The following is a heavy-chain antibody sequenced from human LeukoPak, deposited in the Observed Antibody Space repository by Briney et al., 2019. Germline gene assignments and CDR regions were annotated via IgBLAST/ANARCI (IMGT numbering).Heavy chain of an antibody. D-gene: IGHD3-22*01. Sequence: GGSLSLSCAASGFTVRSNYMSWVRQAPGKGLEGVAVIYSGGSTYYADSVKGLFTISSDNSKTTLYLQMISLRAEDTAVYYCARDSPYNYDSSGYWPCPLDYWGQGTLVTVSS. CDR3: ARDSPYNYDSSGYWPCPLDY. V-gene: IGHV3-53*01. J-gene: IGHJ4*02. CDR2: IYSGGST. CDR1: GFTVRSNY.